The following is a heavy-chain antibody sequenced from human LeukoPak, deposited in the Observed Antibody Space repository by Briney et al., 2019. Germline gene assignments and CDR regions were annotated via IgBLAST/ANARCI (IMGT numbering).Heavy chain of an antibody. CDR1: GFTFRSYS. CDR2: ISSSSSTI. V-gene: IGHV3-48*04. Sequence: GGSLRLSCAASGFTFRSYSMNWVRQAPGKGLEWVSYISSSSSTIYYADSVKGRFTISRDNAKNSLYLQMNSLRAEDTAVYYCARDQEGDIVVVVAATAFDIWGQGTVVTVSS. J-gene: IGHJ3*02. CDR3: ARDQEGDIVVVVAATAFDI. D-gene: IGHD2-15*01.